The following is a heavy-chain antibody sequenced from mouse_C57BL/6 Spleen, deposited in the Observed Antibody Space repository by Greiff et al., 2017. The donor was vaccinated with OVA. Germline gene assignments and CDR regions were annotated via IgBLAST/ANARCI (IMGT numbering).Heavy chain of an antibody. CDR2: IYPSDSET. V-gene: IGHV1-61*01. Sequence: QVQLQQPGAELVRPGSSVKLSCKASGYTFTSYWMDWVKQRPGQGLEWIGNIYPSDSETHYNQKFKDKATLTVDKSSSTAYMQLSSLTSEDSAVYYCARKAHYYGSAMDYWGQGTSVTVSS. CDR1: GYTFTSYW. D-gene: IGHD1-1*01. CDR3: ARKAHYYGSAMDY. J-gene: IGHJ4*01.